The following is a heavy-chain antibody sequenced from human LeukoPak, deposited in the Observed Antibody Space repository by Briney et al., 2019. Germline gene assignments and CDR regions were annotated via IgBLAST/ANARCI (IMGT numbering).Heavy chain of an antibody. CDR2: TYYSGGT. Sequence: SETLSLTCTVSGGSISSNGYYWGWIRQPPGKGLEWIASTYYSGGTYYNPSLKRRVTISVDTSKNQLPLKLSSLTAADTAVYYCARHEYSGSYYGLSWFDPWGQGTLVTVSS. CDR1: GGSISSNGYY. D-gene: IGHD1-26*01. CDR3: ARHEYSGSYYGLSWFDP. V-gene: IGHV4-39*01. J-gene: IGHJ5*02.